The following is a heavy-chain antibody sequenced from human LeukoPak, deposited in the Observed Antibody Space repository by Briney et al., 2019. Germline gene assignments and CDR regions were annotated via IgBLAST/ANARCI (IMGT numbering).Heavy chain of an antibody. J-gene: IGHJ6*02. V-gene: IGHV3-21*04. CDR1: GFTFSSYS. CDR2: ISSSSSYI. Sequence: GSLRLSCAASGFTFSSYSMNWVRQAPGKGLEWVSSISSSSSYIYYADSVKGRFTISRDNAKNSLYLQMNSLRAEDTAVYYCARRGVLWFGELFYYGMDVWGQGTTVTVSS. D-gene: IGHD3-10*01. CDR3: ARRGVLWFGELFYYGMDV.